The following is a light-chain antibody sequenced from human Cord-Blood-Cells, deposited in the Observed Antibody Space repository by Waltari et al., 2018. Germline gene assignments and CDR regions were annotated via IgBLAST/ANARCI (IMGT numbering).Light chain of an antibody. Sequence: QSVLTPPPSASGTPGQRVTISCSGSSSTIGSNYVYWYQQLPGTAPKLLIYRNNQRPSGVPDRFSGCESGTSASLAISGLRSEDEADYYCAAWDDSLSGWVFGGGTKLTVL. J-gene: IGLJ3*02. V-gene: IGLV1-47*01. CDR1: SSTIGSNY. CDR3: AAWDDSLSGWV. CDR2: RNN.